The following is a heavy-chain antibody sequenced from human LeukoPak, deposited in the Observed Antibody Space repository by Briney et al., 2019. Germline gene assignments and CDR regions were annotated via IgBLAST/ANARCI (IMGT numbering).Heavy chain of an antibody. J-gene: IGHJ5*02. CDR1: GYTFTSYD. CDR2: TNPNSGNT. Sequence: ASVKVSCKASGYTFTSYDINWVRQATGQGLEWMGLTNPNSGNTGYAQKFQGRVTMTRNTSISTAYMELSSLTSEDTAVYYCARMYYYDSSGRNWFDPWGQGSLVTVSS. CDR3: ARMYYYDSSGRNWFDP. V-gene: IGHV1-8*01. D-gene: IGHD3-22*01.